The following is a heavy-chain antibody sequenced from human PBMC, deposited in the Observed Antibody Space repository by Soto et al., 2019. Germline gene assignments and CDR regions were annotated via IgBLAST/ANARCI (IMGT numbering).Heavy chain of an antibody. CDR3: AAPRAAVPHTRYFDP. D-gene: IGHD6-13*01. V-gene: IGHV3-23*01. J-gene: IGHJ5*02. CDR2: IGSGSRGT. CDR1: GFAFSNFA. Sequence: EAQLLESGGGLVQPGGSLRLSCAASGFAFSNFAMSWVRQAPGKGLEWVSAIGSGSRGTHYAESVEDRFTISRDDSKNTLYLQLNSLTAAATGVYYCAAPRAAVPHTRYFDPWGQGTPVTVSP.